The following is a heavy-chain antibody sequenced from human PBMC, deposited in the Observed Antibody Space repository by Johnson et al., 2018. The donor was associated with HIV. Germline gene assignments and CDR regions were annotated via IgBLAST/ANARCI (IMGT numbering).Heavy chain of an antibody. Sequence: QVQLVESGGGVVQPGRSLRLSCAASGFTFSSYAMHWVRQAPGKGLEWVAVISYDGSNKYYEDSVRGRFTISRDNSKNTLYLQMNSLRAEDTAVYFCARDQGYNGFEPDAFDIWGRGTMVTVSS. J-gene: IGHJ3*02. D-gene: IGHD5-12*01. CDR1: GFTFSSYA. CDR2: ISYDGSNK. CDR3: ARDQGYNGFEPDAFDI. V-gene: IGHV3-30-3*01.